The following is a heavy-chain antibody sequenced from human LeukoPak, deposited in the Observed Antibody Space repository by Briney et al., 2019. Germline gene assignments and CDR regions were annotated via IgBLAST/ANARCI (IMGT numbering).Heavy chain of an antibody. D-gene: IGHD6-13*01. CDR3: ARDFAPLAGRYYGMDV. Sequence: GGSLRLSCAASGFTVSSSYMSWVRQAPGKGLEWVSVIYSGGSTYYADSVKGRFTISRDNSKNTLYLQMNSLRAEDTAVYYCARDFAPLAGRYYGMDVWGQGTTVTVSS. CDR1: GFTVSSSY. J-gene: IGHJ6*02. V-gene: IGHV3-53*01. CDR2: IYSGGST.